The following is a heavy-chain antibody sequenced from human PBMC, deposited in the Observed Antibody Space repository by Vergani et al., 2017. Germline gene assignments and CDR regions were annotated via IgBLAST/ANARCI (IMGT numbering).Heavy chain of an antibody. J-gene: IGHJ4*02. D-gene: IGHD2-2*01. CDR1: GDPLSAYA. Sequence: QVQLVQSGAEVKEPGSSVKVACTASGDPLSAYAISWVRQAPGQGLEWVGGVDTLLGTPKFAQRFQDRVTITRDTSINTAYMEMTSLRPDDTAIYYCARVIVGCSRTNCFADHWGQGTLVTVSS. V-gene: IGHV1-69*06. CDR3: ARVIVGCSRTNCFADH. CDR2: VDTLLGTP.